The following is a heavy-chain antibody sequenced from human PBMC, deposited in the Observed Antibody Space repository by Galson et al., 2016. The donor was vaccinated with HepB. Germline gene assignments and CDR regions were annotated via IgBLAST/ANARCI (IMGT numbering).Heavy chain of an antibody. CDR3: AARGNSWPYY. J-gene: IGHJ4*02. Sequence: SVKVSCKASGVTFSTSAVQWVRQARGQNLEWIGWIVAGNGDTKYAQMFQERVTITRDMSTRTAYMELSSLTSEDTAVYYCAARGNSWPYYWGQGTLVTVSS. CDR2: IVAGNGDT. V-gene: IGHV1-58*01. D-gene: IGHD6-13*01. CDR1: GVTFSTSA.